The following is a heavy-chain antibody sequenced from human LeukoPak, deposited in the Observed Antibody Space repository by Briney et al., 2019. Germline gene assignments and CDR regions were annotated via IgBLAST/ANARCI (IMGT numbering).Heavy chain of an antibody. CDR3: ASAEYSSSWAPGD. Sequence: PSQTLSLTCTVSGGSISSGDYYWSWIRQPTGKGLEWIGYIYYSGSTYYNPSLKSRVTISVDTSKNQFSLKLSSVTAADTAVYYCASAEYSSSWAPGDWGQGTLVTVSS. CDR2: IYYSGST. D-gene: IGHD6-6*01. J-gene: IGHJ4*02. V-gene: IGHV4-30-4*08. CDR1: GGSISSGDYY.